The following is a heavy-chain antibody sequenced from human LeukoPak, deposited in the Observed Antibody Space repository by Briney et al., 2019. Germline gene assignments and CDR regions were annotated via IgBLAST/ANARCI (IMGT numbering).Heavy chain of an antibody. D-gene: IGHD3-22*01. V-gene: IGHV5-51*01. CDR1: GYSFTSYW. J-gene: IGHJ4*02. CDR2: IHPGDSDT. CDR3: ARPNYYDSSGPFYYFDY. Sequence: GESLKISCKGSGYSFTSYWIGWVRQMPGKGLEWMGIIHPGDSDTRYSPSFQGQVTISADKSISTAYLQWSSLKASDTAMYYCARPNYYDSSGPFYYFDYWGQGTLVTVSS.